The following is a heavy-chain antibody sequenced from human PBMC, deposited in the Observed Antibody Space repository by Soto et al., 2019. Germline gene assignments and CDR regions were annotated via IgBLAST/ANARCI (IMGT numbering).Heavy chain of an antibody. V-gene: IGHV1-69*12. Sequence: QVQLVQSGAEVKKPGSSVKVSCKASGGTFSNYPVSWVRQAPGQGLEWMGGIIPIFGTVNYAQKFQGRLTITADESPSPAYMGLSSLRSEDTAVYYCARGNHRWLQLWYFDLWGRGTLVTVSS. J-gene: IGHJ2*01. CDR3: ARGNHRWLQLWYFDL. D-gene: IGHD5-12*01. CDR1: GGTFSNYP. CDR2: IIPIFGTV.